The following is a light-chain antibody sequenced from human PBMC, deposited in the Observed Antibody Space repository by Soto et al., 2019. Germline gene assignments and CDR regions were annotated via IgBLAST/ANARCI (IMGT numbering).Light chain of an antibody. CDR2: AAT. CDR3: QQYGDSPFA. V-gene: IGKV3-20*01. CDR1: QSIYINS. J-gene: IGKJ3*01. Sequence: EIVLTQSPGTLSLSPVERATLSCRASQSIYINSLAWYQHKRGQAPRLLIYAATVRATAVPDRFNGSGSGTDFALTISRLEPEDSAMYYCQQYGDSPFAFGPGTKLDVK.